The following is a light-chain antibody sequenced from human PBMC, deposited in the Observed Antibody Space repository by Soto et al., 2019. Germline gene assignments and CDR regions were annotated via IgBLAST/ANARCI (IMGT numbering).Light chain of an antibody. V-gene: IGKV3-15*01. Sequence: VVMTQTPPTLSEPSGERATLSCMASQSVTSNLAWYQQKPGQAHRLLIYGASTRDTGIPARFSGSGSGTEFTLTISSLQSEDFTVYYCQPYYNWPLTLGGGTRV. CDR3: QPYYNWPLT. CDR1: QSVTSN. CDR2: GAS. J-gene: IGKJ4*01.